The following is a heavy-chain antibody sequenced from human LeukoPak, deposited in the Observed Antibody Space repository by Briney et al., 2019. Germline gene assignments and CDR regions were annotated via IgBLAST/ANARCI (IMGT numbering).Heavy chain of an antibody. CDR2: ISGSGDNI. J-gene: IGHJ4*02. Sequence: GGSLRLSCAASGFTFSSYAMSWVRQAPGKGLEWVSGISGSGDNIDYADSVKGRFTISRDNSKNTLYLQMNSLRAGDTAVYYCAKARYSSGPGGYFDYWGQGTLVTVSS. CDR3: AKARYSSGPGGYFDY. V-gene: IGHV3-23*01. CDR1: GFTFSSYA. D-gene: IGHD3-22*01.